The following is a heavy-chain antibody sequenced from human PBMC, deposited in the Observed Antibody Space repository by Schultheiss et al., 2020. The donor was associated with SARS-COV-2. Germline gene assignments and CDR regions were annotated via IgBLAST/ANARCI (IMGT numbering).Heavy chain of an antibody. CDR3: AREYCSSTSCYPVYYYYYYMDV. D-gene: IGHD2-2*01. CDR1: GFTFSSYS. V-gene: IGHV3-21*01. CDR2: ISSSSSYI. J-gene: IGHJ6*03. Sequence: GGSLRLSCAASGFTFSSYSMNWVRQAPGKGLEWVSSISSSSSYIYYADSVKGRFTISRDNAKNSLYLQMNSLRAEDTAVYYCAREYCSSTSCYPVYYYYYYMDVWGKGTTVTCSS.